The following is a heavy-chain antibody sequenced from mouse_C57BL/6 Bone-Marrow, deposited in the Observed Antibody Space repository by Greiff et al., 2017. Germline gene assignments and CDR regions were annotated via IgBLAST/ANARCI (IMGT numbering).Heavy chain of an antibody. CDR1: GFTFSDYY. CDR3: ATLPDTTRYAMDY. CDR2: ISNGGGST. V-gene: IGHV5-12*01. Sequence: EVKLVESGGGLVQPGGSLKLSCAASGFTFSDYYMYWVRQTPEKRLEWVAYISNGGGSTYYPDTVKGRFTISRDNAKNTLYLQMSRLKSEDTAMYYCATLPDTTRYAMDYWGQGTSVTVSS. J-gene: IGHJ4*01. D-gene: IGHD1-1*01.